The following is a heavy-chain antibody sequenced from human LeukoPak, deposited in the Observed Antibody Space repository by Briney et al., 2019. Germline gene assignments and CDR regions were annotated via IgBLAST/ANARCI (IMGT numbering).Heavy chain of an antibody. CDR1: GYIFTSYG. CDR2: ISGYNGHT. Sequence: ASVKVSCKASGYIFTSYGISWVRQAPGQGPEWMGWISGYNGHTKYVQKLQGRVTMTTDASTSTAYMELRSLRADDTAVYYCAKWGFYSGSGSRGNWFDPWGQGTLVTVSS. V-gene: IGHV1-18*01. CDR3: AKWGFYSGSGSRGNWFDP. D-gene: IGHD3-10*01. J-gene: IGHJ5*02.